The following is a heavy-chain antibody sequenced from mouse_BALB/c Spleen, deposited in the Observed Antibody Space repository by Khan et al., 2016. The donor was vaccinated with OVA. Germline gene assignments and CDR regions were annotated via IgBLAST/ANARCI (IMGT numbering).Heavy chain of an antibody. J-gene: IGHJ4*01. D-gene: IGHD1-1*01. CDR1: GYTFTSYW. V-gene: IGHV1S132*01. CDR3: ARANYYGRRLYAMDS. CDR2: ISTGSGSA. Sequence: QVQLQQSGDDLVKPGASVRLSCKASGYTFTSYWVHWMKQRPGQGLEWMGRISTGSGSAYYNEKFKGRATLTVDTSSTTAYIHLSRLTSEDSAVFFCARANYYGRRLYAMDSWGQGTSVTVAS.